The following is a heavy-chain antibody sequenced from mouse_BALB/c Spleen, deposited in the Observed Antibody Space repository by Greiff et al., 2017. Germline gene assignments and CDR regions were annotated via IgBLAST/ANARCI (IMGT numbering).Heavy chain of an antibody. CDR2: ISSGGST. J-gene: IGHJ2*01. Sequence: EVKLMESGGGLVKPGGSLKLSCAASGFTFSSYAMSWVRQTPEKRLEWVASISSGGSTYYPDSVKGRFTISRDNARNILYLQMSSLRSEDTAMYYCARDDYEGAYWGQGTTLTVSS. V-gene: IGHV5-6-5*01. CDR3: ARDDYEGAY. D-gene: IGHD2-4*01. CDR1: GFTFSSYA.